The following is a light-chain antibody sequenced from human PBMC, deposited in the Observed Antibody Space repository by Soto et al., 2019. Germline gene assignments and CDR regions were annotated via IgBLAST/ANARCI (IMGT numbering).Light chain of an antibody. CDR1: QSVSSN. CDR3: QQHNNWPLT. V-gene: IGKV3-15*01. CDR2: GAS. J-gene: IGKJ4*01. Sequence: EIVMTQSPATLSVSPGERATLSCRASQSVSSNLAWYQQKPGQAPRLLIYGASTRATGIPARFSGSGSGTEFTLNISSLQSEDFAVYYCQQHNNWPLTFGGGTKVDIK.